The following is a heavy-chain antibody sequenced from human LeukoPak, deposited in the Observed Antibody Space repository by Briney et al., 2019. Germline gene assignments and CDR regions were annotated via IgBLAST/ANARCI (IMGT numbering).Heavy chain of an antibody. CDR3: AKSDPYGDSLIEI. V-gene: IGHV3-48*03. J-gene: IGHJ4*02. CDR2: ISSTGGTI. D-gene: IGHD4-17*01. CDR1: GFTFSGYA. Sequence: GGSLRLSCAASGFTFSGYAMNWVRQAPGKGLEWLSHISSTGGTIYYADSVKGRLTVSRDNAKNSLYLQMNSLRAEDRAVYYCAKSDPYGDSLIEIWGQGALVTVSS.